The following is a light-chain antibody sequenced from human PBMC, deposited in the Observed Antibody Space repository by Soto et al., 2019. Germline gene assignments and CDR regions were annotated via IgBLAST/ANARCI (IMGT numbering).Light chain of an antibody. V-gene: IGKV3-15*01. CDR2: RAS. CDR3: KQYGSSGK. Sequence: DIVMTRSPATLSGSPCERDTLSCGASQSVASNLAWYQHKPGQAPRLLIYRASTRAPGIPARFSGSGSGTDFTLTISRLEPEDFAVYYCKQYGSSGKFGKGTKVDIK. J-gene: IGKJ1*01. CDR1: QSVASN.